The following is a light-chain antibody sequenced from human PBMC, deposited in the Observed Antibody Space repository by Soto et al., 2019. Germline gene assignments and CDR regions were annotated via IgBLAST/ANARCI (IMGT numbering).Light chain of an antibody. CDR1: QSVSSN. CDR3: QQYNNWPPLWT. J-gene: IGKJ1*01. Sequence: EIVMTQSPATLSVSPGERATLSCRASQSVSSNLAWYQQKPGQAPRLLIYGASTRATGIPARFSGSGSGTEFTLTISSLQSEDFAVYCCQQYNNWPPLWTFGQGTKVEIK. V-gene: IGKV3-15*01. CDR2: GAS.